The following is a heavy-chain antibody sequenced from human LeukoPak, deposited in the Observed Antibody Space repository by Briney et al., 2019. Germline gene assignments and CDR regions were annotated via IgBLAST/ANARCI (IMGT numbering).Heavy chain of an antibody. CDR3: ARRAAVAGRNYYFDY. D-gene: IGHD6-19*01. CDR1: GGTFSSYA. V-gene: IGHV1-69*13. J-gene: IGHJ4*02. CDR2: IIPIFGTA. Sequence: GASVKVSCKASGGTFSSYAISWVRQAPGQGLEWMGGIIPIFGTANYAQKFQGRVTITADESTSTAYMELSSLRSEDTAVYYCARRAAVAGRNYYFDYWGQGTLVTVSS.